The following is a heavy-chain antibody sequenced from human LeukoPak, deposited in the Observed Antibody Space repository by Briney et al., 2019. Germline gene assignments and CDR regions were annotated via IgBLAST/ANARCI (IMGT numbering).Heavy chain of an antibody. Sequence: GGSLRLSCAASGFTFITYGMHWVRQAPGKGLEWVAFIQYDGSNKYYADSVEGRFTISRDNSKSTLHLQMNSLRAEDTAVYHCAKDPSCSGGTCSSYPDYWGQGILVTVSS. J-gene: IGHJ4*02. CDR2: IQYDGSNK. D-gene: IGHD2-15*01. CDR3: AKDPSCSGGTCSSYPDY. V-gene: IGHV3-30*02. CDR1: GFTFITYG.